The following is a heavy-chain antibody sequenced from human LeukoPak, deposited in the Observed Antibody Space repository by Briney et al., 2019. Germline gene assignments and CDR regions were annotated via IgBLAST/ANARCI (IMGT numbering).Heavy chain of an antibody. CDR3: ARGLRLGELSLFDY. Sequence: GGSLRLSCAASGFTFSSYAVHWVRQAPGKGLEYVSAISSNGGSTYYANSVKGRFTISRDNSKNTLYLQMGSLRAEDMAAYYCARGLRLGELSLFDYWGQGTLVTVSS. CDR1: GFTFSSYA. CDR2: ISSNGGST. D-gene: IGHD3-16*02. V-gene: IGHV3-64*01. J-gene: IGHJ4*02.